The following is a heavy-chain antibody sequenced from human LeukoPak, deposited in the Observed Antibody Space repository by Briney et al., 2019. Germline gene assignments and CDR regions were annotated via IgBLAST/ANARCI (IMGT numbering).Heavy chain of an antibody. D-gene: IGHD4-17*01. Sequence: GGSVRLSCAASGFTVSSNYMSWVRQAPGKGLEWVSVIYSGGSTYYADSVKGRFTISRDNSKNTLYLQMNSLRAEDTAVYYCAKSAVTAVTYNWFDPWGQGTLVTVSS. CDR2: IYSGGST. CDR3: AKSAVTAVTYNWFDP. J-gene: IGHJ5*02. V-gene: IGHV3-53*01. CDR1: GFTVSSNY.